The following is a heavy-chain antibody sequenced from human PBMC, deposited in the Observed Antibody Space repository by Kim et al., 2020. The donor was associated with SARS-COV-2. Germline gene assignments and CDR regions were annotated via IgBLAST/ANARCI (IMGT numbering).Heavy chain of an antibody. Sequence: SVKVSCKASGYTFISYGINWVRQAPGQGLEWMGWISTYNGDTNYAQKFQGRVTMTTDSSTTTVYLELTSLRSDDTAVYFCARGDYKDFSWLAPWGQGTLVTVSS. CDR3: ARGDYKDFSWLAP. V-gene: IGHV1-18*04. J-gene: IGHJ5*02. D-gene: IGHD4-4*01. CDR2: ISTYNGDT. CDR1: GYTFISYG.